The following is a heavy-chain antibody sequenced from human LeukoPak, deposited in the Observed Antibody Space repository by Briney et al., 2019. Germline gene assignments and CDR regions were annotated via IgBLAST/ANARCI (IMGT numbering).Heavy chain of an antibody. Sequence: SETLSLTCAVSGYSISSGYYWGWIRQPPGKGLEWIGSIYHSGSTYYNPSLKSRVTISVDTSKNQFSLKLSSVTAADTAVYYCARHWAYYYDSSGYSRDYWGQGTLVTVSS. CDR2: IYHSGST. D-gene: IGHD3-22*01. CDR3: ARHWAYYYDSSGYSRDY. V-gene: IGHV4-38-2*01. CDR1: GYSISSGYY. J-gene: IGHJ4*02.